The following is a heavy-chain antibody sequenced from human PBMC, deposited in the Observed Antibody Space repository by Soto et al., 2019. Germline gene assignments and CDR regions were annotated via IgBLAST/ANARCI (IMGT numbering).Heavy chain of an antibody. Sequence: PGGSLRLSCAASGFTFSSYGMHWVRQAPGKGLEWVAVISYDGSNKYYADSVKGRFTISRDNSKNTLYLQMNSLRAEDTAVYYCAKGSYCSSTSCYRSLSFSVVTAIVWGQGTLVTVSS. CDR2: ISYDGSNK. CDR1: GFTFSSYG. D-gene: IGHD2-2*01. V-gene: IGHV3-30*18. CDR3: AKGSYCSSTSCYRSLSFSVVTAIV. J-gene: IGHJ4*02.